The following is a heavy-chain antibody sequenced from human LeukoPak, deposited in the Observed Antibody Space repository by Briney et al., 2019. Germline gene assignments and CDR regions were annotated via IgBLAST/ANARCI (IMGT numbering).Heavy chain of an antibody. V-gene: IGHV1-58*01. J-gene: IGHJ5*02. D-gene: IGHD3-10*01. CDR1: GFTFTSSA. CDR3: AALINGSGSFVWFDP. Sequence: ASVKVSCKASGFTFTSSAEQWVRQARGQRLAWIGWIVVGSGNTNYAQKFQERVTITRDMSTSTAYMELSSLRSEDTAVYYCAALINGSGSFVWFDPWGQGTLVTVSS. CDR2: IVVGSGNT.